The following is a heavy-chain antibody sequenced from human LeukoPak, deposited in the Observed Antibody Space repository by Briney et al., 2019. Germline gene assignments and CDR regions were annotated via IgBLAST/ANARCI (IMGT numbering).Heavy chain of an antibody. D-gene: IGHD3-22*01. CDR2: INTKSGMT. CDR3: ARVDGSVDY. J-gene: IGHJ4*02. CDR1: GYTFTGYG. Sequence: ASVKVSCKASGYTFTGYGINWVRQATGQGLEWMGWINTKSGMTGHAQKFQGRITITKDTSISTVYMELSSLSSEDTAVYFCARVDGSVDYWGQGTLVTVSS. V-gene: IGHV1-8*03.